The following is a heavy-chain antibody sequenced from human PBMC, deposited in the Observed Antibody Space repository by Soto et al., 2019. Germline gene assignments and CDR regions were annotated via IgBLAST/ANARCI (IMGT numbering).Heavy chain of an antibody. J-gene: IGHJ4*02. CDR3: ASPMRNNY. D-gene: IGHD1-1*01. V-gene: IGHV3-74*01. CDR2: INYDGSST. Sequence: EVQLVESGGGLVQPGGSLRLSCAASGFTFSSDWMHWVRQVPGKGLVWVSRINYDGSSTYYADSVKGRFTISRDNAKNTLYLQMNSLRAEDTAVYYCASPMRNNYWGQGTLVTVSS. CDR1: GFTFSSDW.